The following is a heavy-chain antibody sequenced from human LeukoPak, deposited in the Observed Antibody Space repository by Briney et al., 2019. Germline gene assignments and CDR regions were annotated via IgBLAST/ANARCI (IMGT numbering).Heavy chain of an antibody. D-gene: IGHD5-18*01. CDR1: GFTISNNF. J-gene: IGHJ4*02. CDR2: IGGGSETT. Sequence: GGSLRLSWAASGFTISNNFSSSVRQAPGKGLEWVSTIGGGSETTSYADSAKGRFTNSRDNSKNTAYLQMNSLRAEDTAVYYCARETTPFGYSYDSWGQGTLVTVSS. V-gene: IGHV3-23*01. CDR3: ARETTPFGYSYDS.